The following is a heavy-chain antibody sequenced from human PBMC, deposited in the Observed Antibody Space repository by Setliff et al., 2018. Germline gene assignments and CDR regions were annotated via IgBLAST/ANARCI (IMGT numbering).Heavy chain of an antibody. Sequence: PSETLSLTCAVYGGSFSTYFWSWIRQPPGKGLEWIGEISHSGSANYNPSLKSRVTMSVDTSKNQFSLNLSSVTAADTAVYYCARDNRARHYMDVWGKGTTVTSP. D-gene: IGHD3-10*01. V-gene: IGHV4-34*01. CDR2: ISHSGSA. J-gene: IGHJ6*03. CDR3: ARDNRARHYMDV. CDR1: GGSFSTYF.